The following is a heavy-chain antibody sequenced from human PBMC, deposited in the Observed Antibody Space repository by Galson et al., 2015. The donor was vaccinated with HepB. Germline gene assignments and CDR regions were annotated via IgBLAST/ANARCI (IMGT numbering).Heavy chain of an antibody. CDR2: IYYSGST. D-gene: IGHD2-2*01. J-gene: IGHJ4*02. CDR1: GGSISSGDYY. Sequence: LSLTCTVSGGSISSGDYYWSWIRQPPGKGLEWIGYIYYSGSTYYNPSLKSRVTISVDTSKNQFSLKLSSVTAADTAVYYCARVSYSLGCSSTSCYESLYYFDYWGQGTLVTVSS. V-gene: IGHV4-30-4*01. CDR3: ARVSYSLGCSSTSCYESLYYFDY.